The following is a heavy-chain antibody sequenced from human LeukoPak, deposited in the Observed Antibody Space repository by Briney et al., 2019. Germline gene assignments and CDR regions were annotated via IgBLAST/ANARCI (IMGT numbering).Heavy chain of an antibody. Sequence: GGSLRLSCAASGFTFTNYWMSWVRQAPGKGLEWVSIIYSGDSTYYADSVKGRFTISRDNSKSTLYLQMNSLRAEDTAVYYCARSGFGVLYYYGLDVWGQGTTVTVSS. CDR1: GFTFTNYW. CDR3: ARSGFGVLYYYGLDV. V-gene: IGHV3-66*01. D-gene: IGHD3-10*01. CDR2: IYSGDST. J-gene: IGHJ6*02.